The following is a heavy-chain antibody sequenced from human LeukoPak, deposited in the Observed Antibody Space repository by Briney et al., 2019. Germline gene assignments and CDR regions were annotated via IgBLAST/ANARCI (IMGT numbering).Heavy chain of an antibody. Sequence: ASVKVSCKASGYTFTSYGISWVRQAPGQGLEWMGWISAYNGNTNYAQKLQGRVTMTTDTSTSTAYMELRSLRSEDTAVYYCARESGSGWYRYYFDYWGQGTLVTVSS. CDR1: GYTFTSYG. V-gene: IGHV1-18*01. CDR2: ISAYNGNT. CDR3: ARESGSGWYRYYFDY. J-gene: IGHJ4*02. D-gene: IGHD6-19*01.